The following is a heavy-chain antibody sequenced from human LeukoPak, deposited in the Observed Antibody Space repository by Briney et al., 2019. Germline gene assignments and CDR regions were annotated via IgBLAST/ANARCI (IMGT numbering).Heavy chain of an antibody. J-gene: IGHJ6*03. V-gene: IGHV3-7*03. Sequence: GGSLRLSCAASGFTYSSHWMSWVRQAPGKGLEWVGNIKEDGSEKYYAGSVKGRFTISRDNSKNTVYLQMNSLRAEDTAVYYCAKVMKGSERLTMVRGVIKTAGLYYMDVWGKGTTVTVSS. D-gene: IGHD3-10*01. CDR2: IKEDGSEK. CDR3: AKVMKGSERLTMVRGVIKTAGLYYMDV. CDR1: GFTYSSHW.